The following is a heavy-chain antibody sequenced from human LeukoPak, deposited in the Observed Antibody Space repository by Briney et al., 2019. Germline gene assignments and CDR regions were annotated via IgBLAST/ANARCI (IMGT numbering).Heavy chain of an antibody. J-gene: IGHJ4*02. CDR3: ASYSGYAQ. Sequence: ASVKVSCKAPGGTFSSYAISWVRQAPGKGLEWMGGFDPEDGETIYAQKFQGRVTMTEDTSTDTAYMELSSLRSEDTAVYYCASYSGYAQWGQGTLVTVSS. D-gene: IGHD5-12*01. V-gene: IGHV1-24*01. CDR2: FDPEDGET. CDR1: GGTFSSYA.